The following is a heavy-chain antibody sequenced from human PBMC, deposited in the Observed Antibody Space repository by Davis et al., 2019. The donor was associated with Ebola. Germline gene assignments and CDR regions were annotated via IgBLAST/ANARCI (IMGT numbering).Heavy chain of an antibody. CDR2: FDPEDGET. D-gene: IGHD1-26*01. V-gene: IGHV1-24*01. CDR3: ATWSSGSYYRHAFDI. CDR1: GYTLTELS. J-gene: IGHJ3*02. Sequence: ASVKVSCKVSGYTLTELSMHWVRQAPGKGLEWMGGFDPEDGETIYAQKFQGRVTMTEDTSTDTAYMELSSLRSEDTAMYYCATWSSGSYYRHAFDIWGQGTMVTVSS.